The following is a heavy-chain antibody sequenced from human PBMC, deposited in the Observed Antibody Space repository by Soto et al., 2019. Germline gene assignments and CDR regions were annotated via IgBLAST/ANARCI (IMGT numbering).Heavy chain of an antibody. V-gene: IGHV3-64D*06. D-gene: IGHD2-15*01. CDR1: GFTFSHHS. J-gene: IGHJ4*02. CDR2: ISGSGGNI. Sequence: LRLSCSGSGFTFSHHSLYWVRQPPGKGLQCVSSISGSGGNIYYAESVKGRFTISRDNSKNTLYLQMTSLSSEDSAVYYCVKVSGYCTGGSCFSYFDYWGQGTPVTVSS. CDR3: VKVSGYCTGGSCFSYFDY.